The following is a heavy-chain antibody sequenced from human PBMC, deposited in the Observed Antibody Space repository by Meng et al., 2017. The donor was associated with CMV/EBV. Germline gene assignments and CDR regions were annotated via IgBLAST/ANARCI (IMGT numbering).Heavy chain of an antibody. CDR2: IYYSGNT. V-gene: IGHV4-59*01. J-gene: IGHJ6*02. CDR1: GGSISSYY. Sequence: ESLKISCTVSGGSISSYYWSWIRQPPGKGLEWIGYIYYSGNTNYNPSLKSRVTISVDTSKNQFSLKLSSVTAADTAVYYCARIIKRLRYYGMDVWGQGTTVTVSS. CDR3: ARIIKRLRYYGMDV. D-gene: IGHD3-16*01.